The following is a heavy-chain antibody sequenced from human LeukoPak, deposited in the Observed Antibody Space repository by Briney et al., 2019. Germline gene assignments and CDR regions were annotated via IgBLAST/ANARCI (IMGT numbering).Heavy chain of an antibody. V-gene: IGHV3-30*18. J-gene: IGHJ4*02. Sequence: PGGSLRLSCAASGFTFSSYSMNWVRQAPGKGLEWVAVISYDGSNKYYADSVKGRFTISRDNSKNTLYLQMNSLRAEDTAVYYCAKGGGDFPYYFDYWGQGTLVTVSS. D-gene: IGHD3-16*01. CDR2: ISYDGSNK. CDR1: GFTFSSYS. CDR3: AKGGGDFPYYFDY.